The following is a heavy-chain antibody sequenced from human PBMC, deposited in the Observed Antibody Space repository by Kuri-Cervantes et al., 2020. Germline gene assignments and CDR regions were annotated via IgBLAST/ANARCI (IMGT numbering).Heavy chain of an antibody. J-gene: IGHJ4*02. Sequence: LSLTCAASGFTFSSYGMHWVRQAPGKGLEWVAVISYDGSNKYYADSVKGRSTISRDNSKNTLYLQMNSLRAEDTAVYYCAKRSGYYDSSGYHGDYWGQGTLVTVSS. CDR2: ISYDGSNK. D-gene: IGHD3-22*01. CDR1: GFTFSSYG. CDR3: AKRSGYYDSSGYHGDY. V-gene: IGHV3-30*18.